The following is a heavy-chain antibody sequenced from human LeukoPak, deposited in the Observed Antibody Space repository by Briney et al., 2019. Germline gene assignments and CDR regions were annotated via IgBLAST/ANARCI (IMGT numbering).Heavy chain of an antibody. J-gene: IGHJ4*02. Sequence: ASVTVSCKASGYTFTGYYMHWVRQAPGQGLEWMGWINPNSGGTNYAQKFQGRVTMTRDTSISTAYMELSRLRSDDTAVYYCARPDSSGWVFDYWGQGTLVTVSS. CDR3: ARPDSSGWVFDY. CDR2: INPNSGGT. D-gene: IGHD3-22*01. CDR1: GYTFTGYY. V-gene: IGHV1-2*02.